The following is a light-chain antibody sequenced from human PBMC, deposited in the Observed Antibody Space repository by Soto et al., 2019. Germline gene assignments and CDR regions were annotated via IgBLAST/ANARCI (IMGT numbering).Light chain of an antibody. CDR2: LESGGSY. Sequence: QLVLTQSSCASASLGSSVKLTCTLSSGHSSYIIAWHQQQPGKAPRYLMKLESGGSYNKGSGVPDRFSGSSSGADRYLTISNLQFEDEADYYCETWDSNSWVFGGGTKVTV. CDR3: ETWDSNSWV. V-gene: IGLV4-60*02. CDR1: SGHSSYI. J-gene: IGLJ3*02.